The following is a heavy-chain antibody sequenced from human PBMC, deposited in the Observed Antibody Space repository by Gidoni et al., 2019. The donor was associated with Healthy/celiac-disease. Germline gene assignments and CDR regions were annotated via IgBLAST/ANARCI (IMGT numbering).Heavy chain of an antibody. J-gene: IGHJ6*02. V-gene: IGHV4-4*07. Sequence: HVQLQESGPGLVQPSETLSLTCTFSAGSISSSYWSWIRQPAGKGLEWIGRIYTSGSTNYNPYLKSRVTMSVDTSKNQFSLKLSSVTAADTAVYYCARSSGAVADLNDYYYGMDVWGQGTTVTVSS. D-gene: IGHD6-19*01. CDR2: IYTSGST. CDR1: AGSISSSY. CDR3: ARSSGAVADLNDYYYGMDV.